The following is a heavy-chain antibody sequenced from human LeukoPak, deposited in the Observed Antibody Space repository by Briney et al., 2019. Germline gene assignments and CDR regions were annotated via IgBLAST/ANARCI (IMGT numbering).Heavy chain of an antibody. CDR1: GYTLTELS. D-gene: IGHD3-10*01. V-gene: IGHV1-24*01. Sequence: ASVKVSCKVSGYTLTELSMHWVRQAPGKGLEWMGGFDPEDGETIYAQKFQGRVTMTEDTSTDTAYMELRSLRSDDTAVYYCARDFNYGSGSDHWGQGTLVTVSS. CDR2: FDPEDGET. CDR3: ARDFNYGSGSDH. J-gene: IGHJ4*02.